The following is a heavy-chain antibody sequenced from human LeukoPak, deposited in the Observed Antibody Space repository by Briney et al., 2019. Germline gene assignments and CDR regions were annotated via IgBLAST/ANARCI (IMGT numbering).Heavy chain of an antibody. CDR1: GGTFSSYA. CDR2: INPNSGGT. Sequence: ASVKVSCKASGGTFSSYAISWVRQAPGQGLEWMGRINPNSGGTNYAQKFQGRVTMTRDTSISTAYMELSRLRSDDTAVYYCARDRDVGYWGQGTLVTVSS. J-gene: IGHJ4*02. CDR3: ARDRDVGY. V-gene: IGHV1-2*06. D-gene: IGHD3-10*01.